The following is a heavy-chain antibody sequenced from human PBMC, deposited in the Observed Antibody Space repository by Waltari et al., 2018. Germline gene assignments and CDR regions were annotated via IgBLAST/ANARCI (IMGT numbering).Heavy chain of an antibody. CDR1: GYTFTGYY. J-gene: IGHJ4*02. Sequence: QVQLVQSGAEVKKPGASVKVSCKASGYTFTGYYMHWVRQAPGQGLEWMGRINPNRGGTNYAKKCQGRVTMTRDTSISTAYMELSRLRSDDTAVYYCASPTGPRGRYFDWLFDYWGQGTLVTVSS. CDR3: ASPTGPRGRYFDWLFDY. V-gene: IGHV1-2*06. D-gene: IGHD3-9*01. CDR2: INPNRGGT.